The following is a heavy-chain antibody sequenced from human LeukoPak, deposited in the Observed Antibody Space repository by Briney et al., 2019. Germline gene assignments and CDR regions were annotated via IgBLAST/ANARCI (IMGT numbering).Heavy chain of an antibody. CDR3: ADIGGGGSNTR. Sequence: GGSLRLSCVASGFTVSDHYLDWVRQAPGKGLEWVGLIRKKSDRYTTEYAASVKGRFTISRDDSTNSVYLQMSSLKSEDTTVYYCADIGGGGSNTRWGEGTVVTVSS. V-gene: IGHV3-72*01. J-gene: IGHJ1*01. D-gene: IGHD2-15*01. CDR2: IRKKSDRYTT. CDR1: GFTVSDHY.